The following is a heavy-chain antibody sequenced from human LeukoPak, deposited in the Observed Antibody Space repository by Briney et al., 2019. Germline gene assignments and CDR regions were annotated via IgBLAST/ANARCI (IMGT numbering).Heavy chain of an antibody. V-gene: IGHV1-18*01. J-gene: IGHJ4*02. CDR1: GYTFTSYG. Sequence: ASVKVSCKASGYTFTSYGISWVRQAPGQGLEWMGWISAYNGNTNYAQKLQGRVTMTTDASTSTAYMELRSLRSDDTAVYYCARDGSGSYYETAFDYWGQGTLVTVSS. CDR2: ISAYNGNT. D-gene: IGHD3-10*01. CDR3: ARDGSGSYYETAFDY.